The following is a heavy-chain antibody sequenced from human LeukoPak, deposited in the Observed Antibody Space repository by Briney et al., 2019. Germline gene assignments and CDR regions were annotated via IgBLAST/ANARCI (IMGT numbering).Heavy chain of an antibody. V-gene: IGHV6-1*01. Sequence: SQTLSPTCAISGDSVSSNSAAWNWIRQSPSRGLEWLGRTYYRSKWYNDYAVSVKSRITINPDTSKNQFSLQLNSVTPEDTAVYYCARASLAVAGTVWFDPWGQGTLVTVSS. D-gene: IGHD6-19*01. J-gene: IGHJ5*02. CDR1: GDSVSSNSAA. CDR2: TYYRSKWYN. CDR3: ARASLAVAGTVWFDP.